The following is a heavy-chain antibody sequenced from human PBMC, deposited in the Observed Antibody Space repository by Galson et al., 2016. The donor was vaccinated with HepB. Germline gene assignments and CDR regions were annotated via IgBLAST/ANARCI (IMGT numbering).Heavy chain of an antibody. CDR3: ARDLPDDSVEYFDVFDL. J-gene: IGHJ3*01. V-gene: IGHV3-11*01. D-gene: IGHD4-17*01. CDR1: GFTFSDYH. CDR2: ISTSANSM. Sequence: SLSLSCAASGFTFSDYHMNWIRQAPGKGLEWISYISTSANSMLYADSVRGRFSISRDNAKKSLYLQMTNLRAEDTAVYYCARDLPDDSVEYFDVFDLWGQGTMVTISS.